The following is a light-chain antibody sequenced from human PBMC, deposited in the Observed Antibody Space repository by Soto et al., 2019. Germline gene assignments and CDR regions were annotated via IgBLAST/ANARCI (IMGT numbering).Light chain of an antibody. CDR3: HQGYNLPRVT. Sequence: EIGLTQSLAALSLSQGERVTLSCRASQSVSTSLAWYPQKPGQPPRLLIYDVSNRATGIPARFSGSGSGTDFTLTITSLEPEDFAVYFCHQGYNLPRVTFGQGTRLE. CDR1: QSVSTS. J-gene: IGKJ5*01. V-gene: IGKV3-11*01. CDR2: DVS.